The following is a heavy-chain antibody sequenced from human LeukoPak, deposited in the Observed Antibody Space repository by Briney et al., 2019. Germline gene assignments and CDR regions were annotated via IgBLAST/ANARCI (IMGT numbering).Heavy chain of an antibody. J-gene: IGHJ4*02. D-gene: IGHD6-19*01. Sequence: GRSLRLSCAASGFTFSSYGIHWVRQAPGKGLEWVAVVWYDGSNKHYADSVKGRFTVSSDSSKNTLYLQMNSLRAEDTAVYYCAGGLYSNGWYYFDYWGQGTLVTVSS. V-gene: IGHV3-33*01. CDR1: GFTFSSYG. CDR3: AGGLYSNGWYYFDY. CDR2: VWYDGSNK.